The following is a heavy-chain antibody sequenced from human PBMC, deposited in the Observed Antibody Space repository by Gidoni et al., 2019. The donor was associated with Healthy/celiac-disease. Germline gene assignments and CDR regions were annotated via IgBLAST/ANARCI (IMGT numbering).Heavy chain of an antibody. CDR1: GFTFRSYG. Sequence: QVQLVESGGGVVQPGRSLRLSCAASGFTFRSYGMHWVPPATGKGLEWVEVISYDGMNKHYADSVKGRFTISRDNSKNSLYLQLNSLRAEDTAVYYCAKDYDFWTGSGMDVWGQGTTVTVSS. CDR2: ISYDGMNK. V-gene: IGHV3-30*18. D-gene: IGHD3-3*01. CDR3: AKDYDFWTGSGMDV. J-gene: IGHJ6*02.